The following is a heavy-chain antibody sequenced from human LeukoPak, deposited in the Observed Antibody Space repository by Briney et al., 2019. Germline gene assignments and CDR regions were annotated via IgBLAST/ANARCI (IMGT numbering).Heavy chain of an antibody. D-gene: IGHD4-11*01. CDR2: IWYDGSNK. Sequence: TGGSLRLSCVVSGFTFSSYWMSWVRQAPGKGLEWVAVIWYDGSNKYYADSVKGRFTISRDNSKNTLYLQMNSLRAEDTAVYYCARDGTVTSSDFDYWGQGTLVTVSS. CDR1: GFTFSSYW. CDR3: ARDGTVTSSDFDY. V-gene: IGHV3-33*08. J-gene: IGHJ4*02.